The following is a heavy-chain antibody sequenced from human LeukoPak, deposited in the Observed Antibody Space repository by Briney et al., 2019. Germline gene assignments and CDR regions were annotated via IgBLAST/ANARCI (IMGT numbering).Heavy chain of an antibody. CDR2: IYTSGST. D-gene: IGHD6-13*01. Sequence: SETLSLTCTVSGGSISSYYWSWLRQPAGKGLEWIGRIYTSGSTNYNPSLKSRVTISVDTSKNQFSLKLSSVTASDTAVYYCARSPHSSSWYPFAPWGQGTLVTVSS. CDR3: ARSPHSSSWYPFAP. V-gene: IGHV4-4*07. CDR1: GGSISSYY. J-gene: IGHJ5*02.